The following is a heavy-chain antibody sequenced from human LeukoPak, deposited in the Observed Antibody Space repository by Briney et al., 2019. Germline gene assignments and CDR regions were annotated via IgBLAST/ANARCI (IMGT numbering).Heavy chain of an antibody. CDR1: GFTFSSYW. D-gene: IGHD2-2*01. J-gene: IGHJ6*03. CDR3: ARILQYCSSTSCHYMDV. CDR2: IKQDGSEK. V-gene: IGHV3-7*01. Sequence: GGSLRLSCAASGFTFSSYWMSWVRQAPGKGLEWVANIKQDGSEKYYVDSVKGRFTISRDNAKNSLYLQMNSLRAEDTAVYYCARILQYCSSTSCHYMDVWGKGTTVTVSS.